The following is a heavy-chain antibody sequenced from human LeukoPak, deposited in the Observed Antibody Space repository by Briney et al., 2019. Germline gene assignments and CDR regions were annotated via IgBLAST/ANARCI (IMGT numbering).Heavy chain of an antibody. Sequence: SVKVSCKASGYTFTSYYMHWVRQAPGQGLEWMGRIIPILGIANYAQKFQGRVTITADKSTSTAYMELSSLRSEDTAVYYCARDRDFRAPVHIHWGQGTLVTVSS. CDR1: GYTFTSYY. D-gene: IGHD2-2*02. CDR2: IIPILGIA. J-gene: IGHJ4*02. CDR3: ARDRDFRAPVHIH. V-gene: IGHV1-69*04.